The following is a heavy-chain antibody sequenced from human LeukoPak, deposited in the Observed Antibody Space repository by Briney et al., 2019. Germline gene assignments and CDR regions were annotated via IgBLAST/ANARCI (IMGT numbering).Heavy chain of an antibody. D-gene: IGHD1-7*01. CDR2: INYSGST. CDR1: GGSITNSY. V-gene: IGHV4-59*12. CDR3: VGYQYGTTYDF. J-gene: IGHJ4*02. Sequence: SETLSLTCTVSGGSITNSYWNWIRQSPGKGLEWIGYINYSGSTNYNPSLKSRVTISIDTSRNQFSLRLTSVTAEDTAVYYCVGYQYGTTYDFWGQGTLVTVSS.